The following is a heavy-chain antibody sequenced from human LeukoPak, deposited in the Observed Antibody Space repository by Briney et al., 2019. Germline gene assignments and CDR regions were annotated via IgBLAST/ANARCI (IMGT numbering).Heavy chain of an antibody. CDR2: ISSSSSTI. CDR1: GFTFSSYS. CDR3: AKDKKWEQSYFDY. Sequence: GGSLRLSCAASGFTFSSYSMNWVRQAPGKGLEWVSYISSSSSTIYYADSVKGRFTISRDNAKNSLYLQMNSLRAEDTAVYYCAKDKKWEQSYFDYWGQGTLVTVSS. D-gene: IGHD1-26*01. J-gene: IGHJ4*02. V-gene: IGHV3-48*04.